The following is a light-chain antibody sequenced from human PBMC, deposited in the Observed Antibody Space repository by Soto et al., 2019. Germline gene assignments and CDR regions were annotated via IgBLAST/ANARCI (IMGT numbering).Light chain of an antibody. CDR2: DDR. Sequence: SYELTQPPTVSVAPGQTATITCVGNNIGSKSVHWYQQRPGQAPVLVVYDDRDRPSGIPERFSGSNSGNTATLTISRVEVGDEAEYHCQEWDGTLDQWIFGGGTKVTVL. CDR3: QEWDGTLDQWI. V-gene: IGLV3-21*02. CDR1: NIGSKS. J-gene: IGLJ2*01.